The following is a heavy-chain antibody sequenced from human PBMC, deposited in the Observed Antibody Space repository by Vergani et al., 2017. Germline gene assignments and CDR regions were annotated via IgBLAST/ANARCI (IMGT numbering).Heavy chain of an antibody. CDR1: GFTFSGSA. V-gene: IGHV3-48*03. J-gene: IGHJ4*02. CDR3: ARGWRAVAGPVDY. Sequence: EVQLVESGGGLVQPGGSLKLSCAASGFTFSGSAMHWVRQASGKGLEWVSYISSSGSTIYYADSVKGRFTISRDNAKNSLYLQMNSLRAEDTAVYYCARGWRAVAGPVDYWGQGTLVTVSS. D-gene: IGHD6-19*01. CDR2: ISSSGSTI.